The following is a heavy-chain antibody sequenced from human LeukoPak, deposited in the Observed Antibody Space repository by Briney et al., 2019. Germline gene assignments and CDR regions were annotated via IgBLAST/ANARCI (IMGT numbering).Heavy chain of an antibody. V-gene: IGHV3-23*01. CDR2: ISSTGGTT. CDR3: AKTAGALNSPQRPYYYYYYMDV. Sequence: GGSLRLSCAASGITFSSYGMSWVRQAPGKGLEWVSSISSTGGTTYYADSVKGRFTISRDNSKNTLYLQMNSLRAEDTAVYYCAKTAGALNSPQRPYYYYYYMDVWGKGTTVTISS. D-gene: IGHD3-10*01. J-gene: IGHJ6*03. CDR1: GITFSSYG.